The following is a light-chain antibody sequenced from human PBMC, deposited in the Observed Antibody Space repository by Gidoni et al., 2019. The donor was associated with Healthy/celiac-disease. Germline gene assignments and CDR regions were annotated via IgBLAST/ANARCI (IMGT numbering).Light chain of an antibody. CDR2: DAS. Sequence: EIVLTQSPAPLSLSPGERATLSCRASQSVSSYLAWYQQKPGQAPRLLIYDASNRATGIPARFSGSGSGTDFTLTISSLEPEDFAVYYCQQRSNWFFGGXTKVEIK. CDR1: QSVSSY. CDR3: QQRSNWF. V-gene: IGKV3-11*01. J-gene: IGKJ4*01.